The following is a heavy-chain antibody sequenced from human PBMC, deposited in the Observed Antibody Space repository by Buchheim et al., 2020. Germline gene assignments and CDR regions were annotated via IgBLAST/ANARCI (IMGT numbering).Heavy chain of an antibody. Sequence: QVQLQESGPGLVKPSQTLSLTCSVSGASISSAGYYWSWVRQHPEKGLEWIGYIYYSGSPHYNPSLKSRVTISVDTSKNQFSLKLSSVTAAHTAVYYCARAIDPYHFEYWGKGTL. D-gene: IGHD2-2*01. CDR1: GASISSAGYY. V-gene: IGHV4-31*03. CDR2: IYYSGSP. J-gene: IGHJ4*02. CDR3: ARAIDPYHFEY.